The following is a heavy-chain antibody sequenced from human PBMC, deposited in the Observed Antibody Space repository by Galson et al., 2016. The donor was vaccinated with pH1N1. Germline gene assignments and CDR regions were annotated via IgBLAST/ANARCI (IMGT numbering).Heavy chain of an antibody. D-gene: IGHD4-17*01. CDR3: VKGGDFDQ. Sequence: SVKVSCKASGYTFTTYGIHWVRQAPGQRLQWMGWIDCGNGDTRYAERFQGRVTISRDTPTTTVYMDLTNLRPEDTAVFYCVKGGDFDQWGQGTLVTVSS. CDR2: IDCGNGDT. J-gene: IGHJ4*02. CDR1: GYTFTTYG. V-gene: IGHV1-3*01.